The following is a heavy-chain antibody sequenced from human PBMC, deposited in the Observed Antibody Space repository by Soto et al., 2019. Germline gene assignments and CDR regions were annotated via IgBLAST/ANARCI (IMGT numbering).Heavy chain of an antibody. V-gene: IGHV4-59*01. CDR3: ARHGLLRFLEWLFPLDAFDI. Sequence: SETLSLTCTVSGGSISSYYWSWIRQPPGKGLEWIGYIYYSGSTNYNPSLKSRVTISVDTSKNQFSLKLSSVTAADTAVYYCARHGLLRFLEWLFPLDAFDIWGQGTMVTVSS. CDR2: IYYSGST. J-gene: IGHJ3*02. D-gene: IGHD3-3*01. CDR1: GGSISSYY.